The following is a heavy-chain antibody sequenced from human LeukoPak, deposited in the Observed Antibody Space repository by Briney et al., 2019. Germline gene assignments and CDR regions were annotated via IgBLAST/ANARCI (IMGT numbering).Heavy chain of an antibody. Sequence: PSETLSLTCTVSGGSISSYYWSWIRQPPGKGLKWIGYIYYSGSTNYNPSLKSRVTISVDTSKNQFSLKLSSVTAADTAAYYCARGPYKYCSSTSCPQTRWFDPWGQGTLVTVSS. CDR1: GGSISSYY. D-gene: IGHD2-2*01. CDR2: IYYSGST. V-gene: IGHV4-59*12. CDR3: ARGPYKYCSSTSCPQTRWFDP. J-gene: IGHJ5*02.